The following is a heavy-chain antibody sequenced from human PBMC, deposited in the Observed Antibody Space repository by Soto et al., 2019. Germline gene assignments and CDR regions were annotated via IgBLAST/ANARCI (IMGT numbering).Heavy chain of an antibody. V-gene: IGHV1-69*01. CDR2: IIPIFGTA. J-gene: IGHJ6*02. CDR3: AKVRYSSPMGYYYGMDV. D-gene: IGHD6-19*01. CDR1: RVAFSKFI. Sequence: QAQLEQSGGEVKKPGSSVKVSCKASRVAFSKFIVTWVRQAPGLGLEWVGGIIPIFGTANYAQKFQVRVTITADESTSTSYIEVNNLRSEDTAVYYCAKVRYSSPMGYYYGMDVWGPGNTVTVAS.